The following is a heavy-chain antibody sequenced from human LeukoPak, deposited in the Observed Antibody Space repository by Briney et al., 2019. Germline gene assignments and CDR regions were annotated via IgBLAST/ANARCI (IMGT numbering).Heavy chain of an antibody. CDR3: ARDRSSSSPRFRSYYYYGMDV. J-gene: IGHJ6*02. CDR2: IIPIFGTA. V-gene: IGHV1-69*13. D-gene: IGHD6-6*01. CDR1: GYTFTGYY. Sequence: ASVKVSCKASGYTFTGYYMHWVRQAPGRGLEWMGGIIPIFGTANYAQKFQGRVTITADESTSTAYMELSSLRSEDTAVYYCARDRSSSSPRFRSYYYYGMDVWGQGTTVTVSS.